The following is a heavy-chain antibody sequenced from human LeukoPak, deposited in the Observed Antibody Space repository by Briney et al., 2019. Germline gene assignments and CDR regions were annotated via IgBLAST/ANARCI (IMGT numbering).Heavy chain of an antibody. CDR1: GYTFTSYD. J-gene: IGHJ5*02. Sequence: ASVKVSCKASGYTFTSYDINWVRQATGQGLEWMGWMNPNSGNTGYAQKFQGRVTMTRNTSISTAYMELSSLRSEDTAVYYCARTYYYDSGSDNWFDPWGQGTLVTVSS. D-gene: IGHD3-10*01. CDR2: MNPNSGNT. V-gene: IGHV1-8*01. CDR3: ARTYYYDSGSDNWFDP.